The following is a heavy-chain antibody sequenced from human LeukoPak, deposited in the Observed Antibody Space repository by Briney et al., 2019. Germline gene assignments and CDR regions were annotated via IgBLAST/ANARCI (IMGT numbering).Heavy chain of an antibody. J-gene: IGHJ5*02. D-gene: IGHD5-18*01. CDR3: ARRDVRGGFSYGYSSWFDP. V-gene: IGHV4-4*09. CDR2: IYTSGST. CDR1: GGSISSHY. Sequence: PSETLSLTCTVSGGSISSHYWSWIRQPPGKGLEWIGFIYTSGSTDYNPSLKSRVIISLDTSKNQFSLKLSSVTAADTAVYYCARRDVRGGFSYGYSSWFDPWGQGTLVTVSS.